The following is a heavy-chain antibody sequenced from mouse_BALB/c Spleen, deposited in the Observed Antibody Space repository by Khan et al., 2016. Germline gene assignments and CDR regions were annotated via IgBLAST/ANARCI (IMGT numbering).Heavy chain of an antibody. CDR3: ARTARIKY. CDR1: GYSITSGYG. CDR2: ISYSGST. J-gene: IGHJ2*01. V-gene: IGHV3-2*02. Sequence: VQLKQSGPGLVTPSQSLSLTCTVTGYSITSGYGWNWIRQFPGNKLEWMGYISYSGSTNYNPSLTSRIPITRDTSKNQFFLQLNSVSTEDTATYYCARTARIKYWGQGTTLTVSS. D-gene: IGHD1-2*01.